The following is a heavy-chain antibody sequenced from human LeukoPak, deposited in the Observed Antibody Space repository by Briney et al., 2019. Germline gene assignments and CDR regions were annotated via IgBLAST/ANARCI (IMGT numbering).Heavy chain of an antibody. CDR1: GGSISSYY. Sequence: PSETLSLTCTVSGGSISSYYWSWLRQPAGKGLEWIGRIYTSGSTNYNPSLKSRVTMSVDTSKNQFSLKLSSVTAADTAVYYCARAYYYDSSGYSPFDYWGQGTLVTVSS. CDR3: ARAYYYDSSGYSPFDY. CDR2: IYTSGST. J-gene: IGHJ4*02. D-gene: IGHD3-22*01. V-gene: IGHV4-4*07.